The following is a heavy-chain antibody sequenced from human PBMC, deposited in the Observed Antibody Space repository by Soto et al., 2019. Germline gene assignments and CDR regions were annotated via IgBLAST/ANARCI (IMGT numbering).Heavy chain of an antibody. V-gene: IGHV4-59*08. J-gene: IGHJ4*02. CDR3: ARRYGYTFDY. Sequence: SETLSLTCTVSGGSISSYYWSWIRQPPGKGLEWIGYIYYSGSTNYNPSLKSRVTISVDTSKNQFSLKLSSVTAADTALYYCARRYGYTFDYWGQATLVTVSS. CDR2: IYYSGST. D-gene: IGHD1-1*01. CDR1: GGSISSYY.